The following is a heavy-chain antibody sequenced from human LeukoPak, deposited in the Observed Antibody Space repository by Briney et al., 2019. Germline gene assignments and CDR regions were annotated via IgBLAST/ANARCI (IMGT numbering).Heavy chain of an antibody. Sequence: PGGSLRLFCAASGFTFSTYAMCGVRQAPAKGLEWVSANSSIGDLTYYIDSVKGRFTISRDNSKNTLYLQMSGLRAEDTAVYYCAKDRPNYYHISGSYYKLNGDYWGRGTLVTVSS. J-gene: IGHJ4*02. V-gene: IGHV3-23*01. CDR1: GFTFSTYA. CDR2: NSSIGDLT. D-gene: IGHD3-22*01. CDR3: AKDRPNYYHISGSYYKLNGDY.